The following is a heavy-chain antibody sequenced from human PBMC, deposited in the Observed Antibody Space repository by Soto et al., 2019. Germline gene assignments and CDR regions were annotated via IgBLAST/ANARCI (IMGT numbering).Heavy chain of an antibody. V-gene: IGHV4-30-4*01. CDR3: ARSPDSSGYYPRWYYYGMDV. CDR2: IYYSGST. Sequence: SETLSLTCTVSGGSISSGDYYWSWIRQPPGKGLEWIGYIYYSGSTYYNPSLKSRVTISVDTSKNQFSLKLSSVTAADTAVYYCARSPDSSGYYPRWYYYGMDVWGQGTTVTVSS. D-gene: IGHD3-22*01. J-gene: IGHJ6*02. CDR1: GGSISSGDYY.